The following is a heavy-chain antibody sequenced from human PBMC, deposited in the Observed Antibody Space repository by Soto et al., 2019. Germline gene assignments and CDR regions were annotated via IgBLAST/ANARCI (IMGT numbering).Heavy chain of an antibody. V-gene: IGHV4-30-4*01. CDR3: ARSPDSSGYYPRWYYYGMDV. CDR2: IYYSGST. Sequence: SETLSLTCTVSGGSISSGDYYWSWIRQPPGKGLEWIGYIYYSGSTYYNPSLKSRVTISVDTSKNQFSLKLSSVTAADTAVYYCARSPDSSGYYPRWYYYGMDVWGQGTTVTVSS. D-gene: IGHD3-22*01. J-gene: IGHJ6*02. CDR1: GGSISSGDYY.